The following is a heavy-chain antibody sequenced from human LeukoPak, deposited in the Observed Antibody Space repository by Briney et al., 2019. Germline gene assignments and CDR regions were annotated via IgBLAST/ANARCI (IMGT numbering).Heavy chain of an antibody. D-gene: IGHD3-22*01. CDR2: IYYSGST. V-gene: IGHV4-39*01. CDR1: GGSISSSSYY. J-gene: IGHJ4*02. CDR3: ARHDAHYSSGYYARNRLDY. Sequence: SETLSLTCTVSGGSISSSSYYWGWLRQPPGTGLEWIGSIYYSGSTYCNPSLKSRVTISVDTSKNQFSLKLSSVPAADTAVYYCARHDAHYSSGYYARNRLDYWGQGTLVTVSS.